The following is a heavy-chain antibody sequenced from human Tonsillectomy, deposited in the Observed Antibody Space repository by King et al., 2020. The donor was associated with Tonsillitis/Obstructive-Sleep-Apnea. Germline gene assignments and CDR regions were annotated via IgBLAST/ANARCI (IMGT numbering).Heavy chain of an antibody. CDR2: IKSKIDTGTA. CDR1: GFIVTDAW. D-gene: IGHD2-2*01. J-gene: IGHJ3*02. Sequence: VQLVESGGGLVKPGGSLRLSCVASGFIVTDAWMSWVRQAPGKGLEWVGRIKSKIDTGTADYAEPVKGRFTISRDDSKNTMYLQMNSLKTEDQGMYYCTIEIRCSGTSCSGRAFDIWGQGTMVTVSS. CDR3: TIEIRCSGTSCSGRAFDI. V-gene: IGHV3-15*01.